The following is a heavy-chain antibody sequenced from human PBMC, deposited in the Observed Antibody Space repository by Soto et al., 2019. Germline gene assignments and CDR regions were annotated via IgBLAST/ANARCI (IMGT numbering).Heavy chain of an antibody. CDR1: GFSFPNAW. V-gene: IGHV3-15*01. CDR2: IKTKTDGGTT. Sequence: GGSLRLSCAASGFSFPNAWMTWVRQAPGKGLEWVGRIKTKTDGGTTDYAAPVKGRFTISRDDVEDTLYLQMNSLKTEDTAVYYCTTGATFYGSSWYYFHDWSQGTLVTVSS. D-gene: IGHD6-13*01. CDR3: TTGATFYGSSWYYFHD. J-gene: IGHJ4*02.